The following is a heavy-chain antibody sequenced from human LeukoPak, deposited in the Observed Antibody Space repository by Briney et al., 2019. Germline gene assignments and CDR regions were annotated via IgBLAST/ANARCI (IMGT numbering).Heavy chain of an antibody. CDR3: ASDVVVPAAQNRGDPLDY. Sequence: GGSLRLSCAASGFTFSSYSMNWVRQAPGKGLEWVSYISGSSTTIYYADSVRGRFTISRDNANNSLYLQMSSLRVEDTAVYYCASDVVVPAAQNRGDPLDYWGQGTQVTVSS. CDR1: GFTFSSYS. V-gene: IGHV3-48*01. J-gene: IGHJ4*02. D-gene: IGHD2-2*01. CDR2: ISGSSTTI.